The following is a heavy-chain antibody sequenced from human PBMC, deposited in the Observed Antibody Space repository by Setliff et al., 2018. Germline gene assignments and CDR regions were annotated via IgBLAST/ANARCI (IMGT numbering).Heavy chain of an antibody. J-gene: IGHJ4*02. Sequence: PGGSLRLSCSASGFTFETYWMSWVRQAPGKGLEWVATIRQDGSETKYVDSLKGRFTISRDNAKNSVCLQMSSLRPEDTAIYFCVRGLSDRVNWFAFDYWGQGTLVTVSS. CDR1: GFTFETYW. V-gene: IGHV3-7*01. D-gene: IGHD1-1*01. CDR3: VRGLSDRVNWFAFDY. CDR2: IRQDGSET.